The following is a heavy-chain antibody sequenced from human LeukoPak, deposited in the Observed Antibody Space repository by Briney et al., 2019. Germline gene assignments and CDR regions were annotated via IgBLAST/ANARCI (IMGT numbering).Heavy chain of an antibody. CDR1: GGSISSYY. V-gene: IGHV4-59*01. J-gene: IGHJ4*02. CDR2: IYYSGST. Sequence: SETLSLTCTVSGGSISSYYWSWIRRPPGKGLEWIGYIYYSGSTNYNPSLKSRVTISVDTSKNQFSLKLSSVTAADTAVYYCARGYGDYANFDYWGQGTLVTVSS. D-gene: IGHD4-17*01. CDR3: ARGYGDYANFDY.